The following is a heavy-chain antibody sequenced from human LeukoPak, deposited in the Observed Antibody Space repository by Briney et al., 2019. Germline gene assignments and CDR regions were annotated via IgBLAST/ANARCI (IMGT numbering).Heavy chain of an antibody. CDR3: AREKGSLYYYYGMDA. CDR2: ISAYNGNT. D-gene: IGHD6-19*01. J-gene: IGHJ6*02. Sequence: GASVKVSCKASGYTFTSYGISWVRQAPGQGLEWMGWISAYNGNTNYAQKLQGRVTMTTDTSTSTAYMELRSLRSDDTAVYYCAREKGSLYYYYGMDAWGQGTTVTVSS. V-gene: IGHV1-18*01. CDR1: GYTFTSYG.